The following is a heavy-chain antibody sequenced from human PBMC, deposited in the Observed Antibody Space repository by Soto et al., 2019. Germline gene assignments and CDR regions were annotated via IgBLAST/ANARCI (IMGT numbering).Heavy chain of an antibody. J-gene: IGHJ4*02. Sequence: SETLSLTCTVSGASITNGYYYWSWVRQNPGKGLEWIGHIYHSGRTYYRPSLKSRVTISVDTSKSQFSLNLSSVTAADTAVYYCARWVEVSLDYFDSWGQGTPVT. CDR2: IYHSGRT. CDR1: GASITNGYYY. CDR3: ARWVEVSLDYFDS. D-gene: IGHD2-15*01. V-gene: IGHV4-31*03.